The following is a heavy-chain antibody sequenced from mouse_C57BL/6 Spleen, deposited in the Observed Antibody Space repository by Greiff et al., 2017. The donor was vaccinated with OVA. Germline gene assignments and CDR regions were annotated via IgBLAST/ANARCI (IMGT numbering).Heavy chain of an antibody. CDR2: ISDGGSYT. V-gene: IGHV5-4*03. CDR1: GFTFSSYA. J-gene: IGHJ3*01. CDR3: ARRDDYEETWFAY. D-gene: IGHD2-4*01. Sequence: EVKLMESGGGLVKPGGSLKLSCAASGFTFSSYAMSWVRQTPEKRLEWVATISDGGSYTYYPDNVKGRFTISRDNAKNNLYLQMSHLKSEDTAMYYCARRDDYEETWFAYWGQGTLVTVSA.